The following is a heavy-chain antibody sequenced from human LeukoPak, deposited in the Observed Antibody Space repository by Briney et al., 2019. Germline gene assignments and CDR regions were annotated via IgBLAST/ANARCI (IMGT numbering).Heavy chain of an antibody. CDR3: ARASPYDFWSGYFDY. CDR2: INHSGST. Sequence: SETLSLTCSVYGGSISGYYWSWIRQPPVKGLEWIGEINHSGSTNYNPSLKSRVTISVDTSKNQFSLKLSSVTAADTAVYYCARASPYDFWSGYFDYWGQGTLVTVSS. CDR1: GGSISGYY. J-gene: IGHJ4*02. V-gene: IGHV4-34*01. D-gene: IGHD3-3*01.